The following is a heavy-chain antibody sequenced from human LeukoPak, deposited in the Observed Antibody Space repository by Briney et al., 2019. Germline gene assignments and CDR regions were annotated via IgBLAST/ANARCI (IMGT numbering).Heavy chain of an antibody. CDR2: IIPIFGAA. CDR3: ARGPNHYGDYVVGYFQH. J-gene: IGHJ1*01. V-gene: IGHV1-69*13. D-gene: IGHD4-17*01. CDR1: GGTFSSYA. Sequence: ASVKVSCKASGGTFSSYAISWVRQAPGQGLEWMGGIIPIFGAANYAQKFQGRVTITADESTSTAYMELSSLRSEDTAVYYCARGPNHYGDYVVGYFQHWGQGTLVTVSS.